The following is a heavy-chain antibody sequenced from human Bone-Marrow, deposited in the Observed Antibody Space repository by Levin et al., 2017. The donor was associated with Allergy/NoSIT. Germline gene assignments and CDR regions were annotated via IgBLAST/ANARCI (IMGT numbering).Heavy chain of an antibody. V-gene: IGHV3-74*01. CDR2: IDTDGSIT. CDR1: EFTFSTYW. CDR3: VRDLAGADGN. J-gene: IGHJ4*02. D-gene: IGHD2-21*02. Sequence: AGESLKISCAASEFTFSTYWMHWVRQRPGEGLVWVSRIDTDGSITNYADTVRGRFTISRDNARNTLHLQMNNLRADDTAVYYCVRDLAGADGNWGRGTLVTVSS.